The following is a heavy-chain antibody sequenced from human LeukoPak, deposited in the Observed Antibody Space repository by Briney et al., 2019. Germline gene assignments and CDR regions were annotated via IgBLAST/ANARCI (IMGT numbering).Heavy chain of an antibody. CDR2: INPNSGDT. Sequence: ASVKVSCKASGYTFTGYYVHWVRQAPGQGLQWMGWINPNSGDTNYAQDFQGRVTMTRDTSITTASMEVSRSRSDDTAVYYCARGYCSGGSCPYDYWGQGTLVTVSS. J-gene: IGHJ4*02. CDR3: ARGYCSGGSCPYDY. CDR1: GYTFTGYY. D-gene: IGHD2-15*01. V-gene: IGHV1-2*02.